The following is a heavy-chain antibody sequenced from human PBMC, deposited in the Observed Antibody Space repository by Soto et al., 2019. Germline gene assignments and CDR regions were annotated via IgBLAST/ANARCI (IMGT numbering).Heavy chain of an antibody. V-gene: IGHV3-30*18. J-gene: IGHJ4*02. CDR2: ISYDGGNK. Sequence: QVQLVESGGGVVQPGRSLRLSCAASGFTFSNYAMHWVRQAPGKGLEWVAVISYDGGNKYYADSVKGRFTISRDKSKNTLYLQMNSLRAEDTAVYFCGKGRPGYSSMLVNFDYWGQGTLVTVSS. CDR3: GKGRPGYSSMLVNFDY. CDR1: GFTFSNYA. D-gene: IGHD6-13*01.